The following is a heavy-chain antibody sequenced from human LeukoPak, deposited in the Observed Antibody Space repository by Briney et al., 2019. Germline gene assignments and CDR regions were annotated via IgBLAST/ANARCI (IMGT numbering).Heavy chain of an antibody. J-gene: IGHJ4*02. Sequence: SGTLSLTCAVSGVSISSSEWWIWVRQPPGQGLEWIGEIHRAGRTRYNPSLKSRVTISMDYSKNQFSLKLTSVTAADTAIYYCGKKNFFFNPIDYWGPGSLVT. CDR3: GKKNFFFNPIDY. V-gene: IGHV4-4*02. CDR2: IHRAGRT. D-gene: IGHD3-3*01. CDR1: GVSISSSEW.